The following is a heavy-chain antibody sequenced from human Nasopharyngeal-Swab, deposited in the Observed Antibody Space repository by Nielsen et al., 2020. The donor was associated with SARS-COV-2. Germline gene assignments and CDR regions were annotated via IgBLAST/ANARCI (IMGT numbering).Heavy chain of an antibody. Sequence: GESLKISCAASGFTFSSYSMNWVRRAPGKGLEWVSYISSSSSTIYYADSVKGRFTISRDNAKNSQYLQMNSLRDEDTAVYYCARDRGEVAFDYWGQGTLVTVSS. CDR2: ISSSSSTI. V-gene: IGHV3-48*02. CDR1: GFTFSSYS. CDR3: ARDRGEVAFDY. J-gene: IGHJ4*02. D-gene: IGHD3-16*01.